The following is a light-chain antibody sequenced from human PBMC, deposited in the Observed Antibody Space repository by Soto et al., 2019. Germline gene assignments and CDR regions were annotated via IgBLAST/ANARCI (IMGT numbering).Light chain of an antibody. J-gene: IGLJ1*01. CDR3: AAWDDSLSGPLYV. CDR2: RNN. Sequence: QSVLTQPPSASGTPGQRVTISCSGSSSNIGSNYVYWYQQLPGTAPKLLIYRNNQRPSGVPDRFSGSKSGTSASLAISGLRSEDEADSYCAAWDDSLSGPLYVFGTGTKLTVL. V-gene: IGLV1-47*01. CDR1: SSNIGSNY.